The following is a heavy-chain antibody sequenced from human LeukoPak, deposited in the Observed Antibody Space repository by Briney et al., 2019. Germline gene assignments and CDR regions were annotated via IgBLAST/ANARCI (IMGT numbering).Heavy chain of an antibody. D-gene: IGHD3-16*01. J-gene: IGHJ6*02. CDR2: MNQDGSEK. V-gene: IGHV3-7*01. CDR1: GFTFSDSW. CDR3: ATYTHWVAGDV. Sequence: GGSLRLSCAASGFTFSDSWMSWVRQAPGKGLEWVANMNQDGSEKDYVDSVKGRFTISRDNARNSLYLQMGSLRAEDTGVYYCATYTHWVAGDVWGQGTTVTVSS.